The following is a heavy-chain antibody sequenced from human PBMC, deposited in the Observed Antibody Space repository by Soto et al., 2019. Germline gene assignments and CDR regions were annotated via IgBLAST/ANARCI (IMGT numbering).Heavy chain of an antibody. V-gene: IGHV3-23*01. J-gene: IGHJ6*02. D-gene: IGHD3-10*01. CDR3: AKRHHGSGGDYGMDV. CDR2: IGPSGSDT. CDR1: GITFSSYL. Sequence: EVQLLESGGGLVQPGGSLRLSCADSGITFSSYLMRWVRQAPGKGLEWVSSIGPSGSDTYYADSVKGRFTISRDNCRNTLSLQMNSLRVEDTAVYYCAKRHHGSGGDYGMDVWGQGTTVTVSS.